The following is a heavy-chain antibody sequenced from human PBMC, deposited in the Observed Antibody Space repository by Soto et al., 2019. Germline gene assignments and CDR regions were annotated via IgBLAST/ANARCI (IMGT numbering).Heavy chain of an antibody. CDR1: GFTFRSYW. Sequence: EVQLVESGGGLAQPGGSLRLSCAASGFTFRSYWMSWVRQAPGKGLEWVANIKEDGSENYYVDSVKGRFTISRDTAKKSLYLQMHSLRVEYTAVYYCAREGEYGGDDLDPWGQGTLVTVSP. V-gene: IGHV3-7*01. CDR3: AREGEYGGDDLDP. CDR2: IKEDGSEN. D-gene: IGHD2-21*01. J-gene: IGHJ5*02.